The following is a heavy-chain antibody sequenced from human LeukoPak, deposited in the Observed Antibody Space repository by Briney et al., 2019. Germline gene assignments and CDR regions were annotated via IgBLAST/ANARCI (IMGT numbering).Heavy chain of an antibody. CDR1: GLTFSSYA. Sequence: PGGSLRLSCAASGLTFSSYAMHWVRQAPGKGLEWVAVISYDGSNKYYADSVKGRFTISRDNSKNTLYLQMNSLRAEDTAVYYCAGELDYYGMDVWGQGTTVTVSS. CDR2: ISYDGSNK. J-gene: IGHJ6*02. V-gene: IGHV3-30-3*01. D-gene: IGHD1-1*01. CDR3: AGELDYYGMDV.